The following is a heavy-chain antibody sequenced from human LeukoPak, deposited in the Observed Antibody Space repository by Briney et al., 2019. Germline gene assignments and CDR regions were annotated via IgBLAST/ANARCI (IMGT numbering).Heavy chain of an antibody. CDR2: ISYSAST. CDR3: ARHWDGYPGGFDY. CDR1: DGSISSSTYY. D-gene: IGHD6-13*01. J-gene: IGHJ4*02. V-gene: IGHV4-39*01. Sequence: PSETLSLTCIVSDGSISSSTYYWGWIRQTPGKGLEWIGTISYSASTYYNPSLNSRVTISVDTSKNHFSLKLNSVTAADTAVYYCARHWDGYPGGFDYWGQGTLVTVSS.